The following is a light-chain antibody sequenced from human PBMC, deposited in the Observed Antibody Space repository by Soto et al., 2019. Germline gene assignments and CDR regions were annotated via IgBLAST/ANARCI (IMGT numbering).Light chain of an antibody. CDR2: AAS. CDR3: QQYNSYSET. V-gene: IGKV1-8*01. CDR1: QGISSY. J-gene: IGKJ1*01. Sequence: AIRMTQSPSSLSASTGDRVTITCRASQGISSYLAWYQQKPGKAPKLLIYAASTLQSGVPSRFSGSGSGTDFTLTISCLQSEDFATYYCQQYNSYSETFGQGPKV.